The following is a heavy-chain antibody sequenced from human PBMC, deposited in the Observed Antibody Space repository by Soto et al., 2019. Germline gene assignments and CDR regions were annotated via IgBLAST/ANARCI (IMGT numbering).Heavy chain of an antibody. CDR2: ISQRGST. Sequence: QVQLQQWGAGLLKPSETLSLTCAVYGQSFSGHTWSWIRQSPGKGLEWIGEISQRGSTYYNPSLKTRVTMSADTSKNQFSLTLNSVTAADTGVFYCARGSGIAVIPGELEDVHYDYWGQGTLVSVSS. CDR3: ARGSGIAVIPGELEDVHYDY. V-gene: IGHV4-34*01. J-gene: IGHJ4*02. D-gene: IGHD2-2*01. CDR1: GQSFSGHT.